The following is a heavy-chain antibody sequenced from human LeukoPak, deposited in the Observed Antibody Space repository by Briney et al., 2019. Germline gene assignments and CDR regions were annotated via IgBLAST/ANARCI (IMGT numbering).Heavy chain of an antibody. D-gene: IGHD1-26*01. CDR3: ARVGSGSYYCQGRLHAEYYFDY. CDR2: ISSSSSTI. V-gene: IGHV3-48*01. J-gene: IGHJ4*02. CDR1: GFTFSSYS. Sequence: PGGSLRLSCAASGFTFSSYSMNWVRQAPGKGLEWVSYISSSSSTIYYADSVKGRFTISRDNAKNSLYLQMNSLRAEDTAVYYCARVGSGSYYCQGRLHAEYYFDYWGQGTLVTVSS.